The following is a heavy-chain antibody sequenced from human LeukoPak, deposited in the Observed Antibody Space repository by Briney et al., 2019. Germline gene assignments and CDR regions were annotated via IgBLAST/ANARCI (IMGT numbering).Heavy chain of an antibody. CDR3: VKNGDYFLAH. D-gene: IGHD4-17*01. CDR1: DDSIISIEW. V-gene: IGHV4-4*02. CDR2: IYHSGNN. J-gene: IGHJ4*02. Sequence: SETLSLTCGVFDDSIISIEWWSWVRQPPGKGLEWIGEIYHSGNNNYNPSLKSRVTLSVDKSRNQFSLKLSSVTAADTAVYYCVKNGDYFLAHWGQGTQVTVSP.